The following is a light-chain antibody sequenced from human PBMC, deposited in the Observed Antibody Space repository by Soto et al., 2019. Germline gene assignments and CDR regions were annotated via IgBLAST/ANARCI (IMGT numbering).Light chain of an antibody. J-gene: IGKJ5*01. V-gene: IGKV3-11*01. CDR2: DAS. CDR1: QSVTTY. Sequence: EIVLTQSPATLSLSPGERATLSCRASQSVTTYLAWYQQKPGQAPRPLIYDASTRATGIPARFSGSGSGTDFTLTIGSLEPEDFAVYYCQQRSNWPPSITFGQGTRLEIK. CDR3: QQRSNWPPSIT.